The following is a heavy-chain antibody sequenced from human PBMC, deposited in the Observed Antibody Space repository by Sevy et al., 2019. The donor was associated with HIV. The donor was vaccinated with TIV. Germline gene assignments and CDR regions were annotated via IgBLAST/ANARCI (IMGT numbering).Heavy chain of an antibody. CDR3: ARALYDFWSGYYQPTSDY. CDR1: GGSISSGGYS. Sequence: SETLSLTCAVSGGSISSGGYSWSWIRQPPGKGLEWIGYIYHSGSTYYNPSLKSRVTISVDRSKNQFSLKLSSVTAADTAVYYCARALYDFWSGYYQPTSDYWGQGTLVTVSS. J-gene: IGHJ4*02. D-gene: IGHD3-3*01. V-gene: IGHV4-30-2*01. CDR2: IYHSGST.